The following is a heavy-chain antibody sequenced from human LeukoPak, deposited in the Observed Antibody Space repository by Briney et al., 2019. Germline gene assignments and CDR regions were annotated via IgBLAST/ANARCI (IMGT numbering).Heavy chain of an antibody. Sequence: PGGSLRLSCAAYGFIFSSYSMNWVRQAPGKGLEWLSYISSSSTTIYYADSVKGRFTISRDNAKNSLYLQMNRLKAEDTAVYYCARNRFPITGTTNNYYYMDVWGKGTTVTVSS. CDR1: GFIFSSYS. D-gene: IGHD1-7*01. CDR2: ISSSSTTI. J-gene: IGHJ6*03. CDR3: ARNRFPITGTTNNYYYMDV. V-gene: IGHV3-48*04.